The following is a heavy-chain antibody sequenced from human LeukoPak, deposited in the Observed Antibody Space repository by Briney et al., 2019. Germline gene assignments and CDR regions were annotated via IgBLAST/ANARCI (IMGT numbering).Heavy chain of an antibody. J-gene: IGHJ4*02. CDR3: ATDKAVRAVTTGTDY. CDR1: GYTFTDYY. CDR2: VDPEDGET. V-gene: IGHV1-69-2*01. Sequence: ASVKVSCKISGYTFTDYYMHWVQQAPGKGLEWMGLVDPEDGETIYAEKFQGRVTITADTSTDTAYMELSSLRSEDTAVYYCATDKAVRAVTTGTDYWGQGTLVTVSS. D-gene: IGHD4-11*01.